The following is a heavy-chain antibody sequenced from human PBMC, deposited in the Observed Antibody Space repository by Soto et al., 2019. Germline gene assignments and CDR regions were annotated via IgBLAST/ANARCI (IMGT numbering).Heavy chain of an antibody. CDR2: INNAGTT. CDR3: GRENYWYGMDV. CDR1: GFDASVNF. D-gene: IGHD2-8*02. Sequence: EVQLVESGGTLVQPGGSLKLSCAASGFDASVNFMTWVRQAPGKGLEWVTAINNAGTTFYADSVKGRFSISRDDSKNTLYLHMNSLRVEDAAMYYWGRENYWYGMDVWGQGTAVPVSS. V-gene: IGHV3-66*01. J-gene: IGHJ6*02.